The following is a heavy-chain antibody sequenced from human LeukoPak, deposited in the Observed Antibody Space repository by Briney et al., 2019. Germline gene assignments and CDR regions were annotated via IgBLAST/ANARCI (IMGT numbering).Heavy chain of an antibody. D-gene: IGHD4-23*01. CDR3: ARDPRMTTVVTPAS. V-gene: IGHV4-30-4*08. J-gene: IGHJ4*02. CDR2: INHSGST. CDR1: GGSISSGDYY. Sequence: PSQTLSLTCTVSGGSISSGDYYWSWIRQPPGKGLEWIGEINHSGSTNYNPSLKSRVTISVDTSKNQFSLKLSSVTAADTAVYYCARDPRMTTVVTPASWGQGTLVTVSS.